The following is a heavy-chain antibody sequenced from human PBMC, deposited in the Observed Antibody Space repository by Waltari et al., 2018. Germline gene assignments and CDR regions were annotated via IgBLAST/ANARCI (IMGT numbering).Heavy chain of an antibody. Sequence: EVQLVESGGGLVKPGGSLRISCADSGFTFSSHSMNWVRQAPGKGLGVVSAIMSSSSYIYYADSVKGRFTISRDNAKNSLYLQMNSLRAEDTAVYYCARSIVPRSGFDYWGQGTLVTVSS. CDR1: GFTFSSHS. CDR2: IMSSSSYI. V-gene: IGHV3-21*01. D-gene: IGHD6-6*01. J-gene: IGHJ4*02. CDR3: ARSIVPRSGFDY.